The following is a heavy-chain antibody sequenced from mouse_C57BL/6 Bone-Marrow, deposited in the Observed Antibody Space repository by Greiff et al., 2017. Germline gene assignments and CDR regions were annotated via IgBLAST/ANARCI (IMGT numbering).Heavy chain of an antibody. Sequence: EVKLMESGGGLVQSGRSLRLSCATSGFTFSDFYMEWVRPAPGKGLEWIAASRNKANDYTTEYSASVKGRFIVSRDTSQSILYLQMNALRAEDTAIYYCAREYGNYGGFAYWGQGTLVTVSA. CDR3: AREYGNYGGFAY. V-gene: IGHV7-1*01. J-gene: IGHJ3*01. CDR2: SRNKANDYTT. D-gene: IGHD2-1*01. CDR1: GFTFSDFY.